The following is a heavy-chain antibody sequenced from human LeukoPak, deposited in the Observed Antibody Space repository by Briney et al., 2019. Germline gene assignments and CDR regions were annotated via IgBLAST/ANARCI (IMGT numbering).Heavy chain of an antibody. CDR1: GGSFSSYY. D-gene: IGHD3-10*01. V-gene: IGHV4-4*07. Sequence: SETLSLTCTVSGGSFSSYYWSWIRQPAGKGLEWIGHIYTSGTTNYNPSLRSRVTMSIDTSKNQFSLKLSSVTAADTAIYYCARDAKYYFGSRTYFFFEYWGQGTLLTVSS. CDR2: IYTSGTT. CDR3: ARDAKYYFGSRTYFFFEY. J-gene: IGHJ4*02.